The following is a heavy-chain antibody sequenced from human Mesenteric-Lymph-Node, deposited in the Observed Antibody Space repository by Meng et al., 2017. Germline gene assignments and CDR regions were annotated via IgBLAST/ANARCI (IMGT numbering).Heavy chain of an antibody. CDR2: IYHSGSS. V-gene: IGHV4-4*02. CDR1: GGSISSSYW. J-gene: IGHJ1*01. Sequence: QGQLQASGPGLVKPAGTLSLTCAVSGGSISSSYWWSWVRQPPGKGLEWIGEIYHSGSSNYNPSLKSRVTISADKSKNHFSLKLSSVTAADTAVYYCARTFSSGWSLFQHWGQGTLVTVSS. D-gene: IGHD6-19*01. CDR3: ARTFSSGWSLFQH.